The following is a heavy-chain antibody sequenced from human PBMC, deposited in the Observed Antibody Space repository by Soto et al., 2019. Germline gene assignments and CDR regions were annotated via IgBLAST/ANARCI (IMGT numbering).Heavy chain of an antibody. CDR1: GYTFTSYY. CDR3: ARDGSGFWSGYYDILAGYPSRGMDV. D-gene: IGHD3-9*01. V-gene: IGHV1-46*01. CDR2: INPSGGST. J-gene: IGHJ6*02. Sequence: ASVKVSCKASGYTFTSYYMHWVRQAPGQGLEWMGIINPSGGSTSYAQKFQGRVTMTRDTSTSTVYMELSSLRSEDTAVYYCARDGSGFWSGYYDILAGYPSRGMDVWGQGTTVTVSS.